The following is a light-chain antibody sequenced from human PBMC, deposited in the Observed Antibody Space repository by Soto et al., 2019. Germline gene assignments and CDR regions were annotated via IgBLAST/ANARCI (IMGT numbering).Light chain of an antibody. CDR2: GAS. J-gene: IGKJ5*01. CDR1: QSVSSN. Sequence: EIVMTQSPATLSVSPGERATLSCRASQSVSSNLAWYQQKPGQAPRLLIYGASSRATGIQVRFSGSGSGTEFNLTISSLQSEDFAVYYCQQYNNWPLTFGQGTRREIK. CDR3: QQYNNWPLT. V-gene: IGKV3-15*01.